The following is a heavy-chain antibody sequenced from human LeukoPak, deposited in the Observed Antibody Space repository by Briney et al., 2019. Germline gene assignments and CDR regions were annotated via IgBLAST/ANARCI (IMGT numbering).Heavy chain of an antibody. V-gene: IGHV5-51*03. Sequence: PGESLTISCTGSGYSFTSYWIGWVRQMPGKGLEWVGIIYPGDSDTRYSPSFQGQVTISADKSISTAYLQWSSLKASDTAMYYCARGPITGTTGVDYWGQGTLVTVSS. CDR3: ARGPITGTTGVDY. J-gene: IGHJ4*02. D-gene: IGHD1-7*01. CDR1: GYSFTSYW. CDR2: IYPGDSDT.